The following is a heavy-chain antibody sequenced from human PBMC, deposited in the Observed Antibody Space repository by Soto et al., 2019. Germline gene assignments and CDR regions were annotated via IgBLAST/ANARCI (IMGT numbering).Heavy chain of an antibody. J-gene: IGHJ6*02. Sequence: SETLSLTCAVSGGSFISYDWSWIRQPPGKGLEWIGQINESGSTNYNASLKSRVTISVDTSKNQFSLKLSSVTAADTAVYYCARVGITMVRGAYYYYYYGMDVWGQGTTVT. V-gene: IGHV4-34*01. CDR3: ARVGITMVRGAYYYYYYGMDV. CDR2: INESGST. CDR1: GGSFISYD. D-gene: IGHD3-10*01.